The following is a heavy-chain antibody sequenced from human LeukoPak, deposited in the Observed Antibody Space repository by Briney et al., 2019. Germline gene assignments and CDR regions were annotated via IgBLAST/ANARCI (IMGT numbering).Heavy chain of an antibody. D-gene: IGHD1-26*01. Sequence: GRSLRLSCAASGFTFSTYAMHWVRQAPGKGLEWVAVISYGGSSENYADSVKGRFTVPRDNSKSTLYLQMNSLTPDDTSVYYCSRSPGILGTNYFDYWGQGTLVTVSS. V-gene: IGHV3-30*04. CDR2: ISYGGSSE. CDR3: SRSPGILGTNYFDY. J-gene: IGHJ4*02. CDR1: GFTFSTYA.